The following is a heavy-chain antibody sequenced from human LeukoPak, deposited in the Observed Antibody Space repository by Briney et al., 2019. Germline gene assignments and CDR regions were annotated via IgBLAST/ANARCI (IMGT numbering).Heavy chain of an antibody. CDR3: AKGRAEAGYYYYAMDV. Sequence: GGSLRLSCAAFGFTFRNYAMSWVRQAPGKGLEWVSTISGSGGSTYYADSVKGRFTISRDNSKNTLYVQMNSLRAEDTAVYYCAKGRAEAGYYYYAMDVWGQGTPVTVSS. CDR1: GFTFRNYA. CDR2: ISGSGGST. V-gene: IGHV3-23*01. J-gene: IGHJ6*02. D-gene: IGHD6-19*01.